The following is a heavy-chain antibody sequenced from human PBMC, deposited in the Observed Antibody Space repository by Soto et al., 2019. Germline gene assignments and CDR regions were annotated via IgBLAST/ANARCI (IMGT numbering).Heavy chain of an antibody. D-gene: IGHD6-13*01. J-gene: IGHJ4*02. Sequence: SETLSLTCTVSGGSISSSSYYWGWIRQPPGKGLEWIGSIYYSGSTYYNPSLKSRVTISVDTSKNQFSLKLSSVTAADTAVYYCARRNSSPLRYFDYWGQGTLVTVSS. CDR3: ARRNSSPLRYFDY. CDR1: GGSISSSSYY. CDR2: IYYSGST. V-gene: IGHV4-39*01.